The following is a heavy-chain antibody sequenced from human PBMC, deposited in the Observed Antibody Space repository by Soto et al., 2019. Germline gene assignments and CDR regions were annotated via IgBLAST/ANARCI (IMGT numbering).Heavy chain of an antibody. D-gene: IGHD1-7*01. J-gene: IGHJ5*02. CDR2: INHSGST. CDR3: ARGHNWNYERLDP. CDR1: GGSFSGYY. V-gene: IGHV4-34*01. Sequence: SETLSLTCAVYGGSFSGYYWSWIRQPPGKGLEWIGEINHSGSTNYNPSLKSRVTISVDTSKNQFSLKLSSVTAADTAVYYCARGHNWNYERLDPWGQGTLVTVSS.